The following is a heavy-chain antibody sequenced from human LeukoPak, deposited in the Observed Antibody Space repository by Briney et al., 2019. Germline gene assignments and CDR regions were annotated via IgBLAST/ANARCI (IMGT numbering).Heavy chain of an antibody. V-gene: IGHV3-74*01. CDR1: GFTFSSYW. J-gene: IGHJ4*02. CDR2: INTDGSST. CDR3: ARVSQTTRLGSYFDY. D-gene: IGHD4-17*01. Sequence: GGSLRLSCAASGFTFSSYWIHWVRQAPGKGLVWVSRINTDGSSTSYADSVKGRFTISRDNAKNTLYLQMNSLRAEDTAVYYCARVSQTTRLGSYFDYWGQGTLVTVSS.